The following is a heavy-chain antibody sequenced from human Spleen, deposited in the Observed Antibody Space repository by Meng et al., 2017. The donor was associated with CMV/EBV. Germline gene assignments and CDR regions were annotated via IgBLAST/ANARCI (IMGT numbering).Heavy chain of an antibody. CDR2: FNWNGGST. Sequence: SGFTLEEYGMSWVREAPGKGLEWVCGFNWNGGSTQYADSLMGRITISRDKAKNSLYLQMSSLRDEVTAFYYCARRGGDFNNYFHFYYWGQGTLVTVSS. V-gene: IGHV3-20*03. CDR1: GFTLEEYG. CDR3: ARRGGDFNNYFHFYY. J-gene: IGHJ4*02. D-gene: IGHD4-11*01.